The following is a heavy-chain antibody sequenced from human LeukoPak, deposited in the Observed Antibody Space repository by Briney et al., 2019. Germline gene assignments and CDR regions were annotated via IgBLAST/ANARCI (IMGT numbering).Heavy chain of an antibody. Sequence: ASVKVSCKASGYTFTSYGISWVRQAPGQRLEWMGWINAGNGNTKYSQKLQGRVTITRDTSASTAYMELSSLRSEDTAVYYCARGGPYYYGSGSPPTDYYYGMDVWGQGTTVTVSS. D-gene: IGHD3-10*01. J-gene: IGHJ6*02. CDR2: INAGNGNT. V-gene: IGHV1-3*01. CDR3: ARGGPYYYGSGSPPTDYYYGMDV. CDR1: GYTFTSYG.